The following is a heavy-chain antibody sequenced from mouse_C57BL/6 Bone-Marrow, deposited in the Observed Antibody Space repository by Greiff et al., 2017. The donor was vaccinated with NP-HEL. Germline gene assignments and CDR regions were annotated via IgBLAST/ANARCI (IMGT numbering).Heavy chain of an antibody. CDR1: GFNITGYD. V-gene: IGHV14-2*01. J-gene: IGHJ2*01. D-gene: IGHD1-1*01. CDR2: IDPEDGET. CDR3: AYSCVSYFDY. Sequence: EVQLQQSGAELVKPGASVKLSCTASGFNITGYDMHWVKQRTEQGLEWIGRIDPEDGETKYAPKFQGKATLTADTSSNTAYLQLSSLTSEDTAVYYCAYSCVSYFDYWGQGTTLTVSS.